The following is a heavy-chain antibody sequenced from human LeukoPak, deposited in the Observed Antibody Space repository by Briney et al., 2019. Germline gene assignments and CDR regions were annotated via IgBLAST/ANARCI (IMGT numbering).Heavy chain of an antibody. Sequence: SETLSLTCTVSGGSISGSSYYWGWIRQPPGKGLEWIGSIYYSGNTYYNPSLKSRVTISVDTSKNQFSLKLTSVTAADTAVYYCARPGYSSSSGPDYWGQGTLVTVSS. CDR1: GGSISGSSYY. J-gene: IGHJ4*02. CDR3: ARPGYSSSSGPDY. D-gene: IGHD6-6*01. CDR2: IYYSGNT. V-gene: IGHV4-39*01.